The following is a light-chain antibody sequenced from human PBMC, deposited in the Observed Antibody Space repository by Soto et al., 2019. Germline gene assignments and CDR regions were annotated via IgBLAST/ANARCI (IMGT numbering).Light chain of an antibody. Sequence: EIVLTQSPGTLSLSPGERATLSCRASQSVSSSYLAWYQQKPGQAPRLLIYGASSRATGIPDRFSGSGSGIDFTLTISRLEPEDSAVYYCQQYGVSPTFGGGTKVDI. CDR2: GAS. CDR1: QSVSSSY. J-gene: IGKJ4*01. CDR3: QQYGVSPT. V-gene: IGKV3-20*01.